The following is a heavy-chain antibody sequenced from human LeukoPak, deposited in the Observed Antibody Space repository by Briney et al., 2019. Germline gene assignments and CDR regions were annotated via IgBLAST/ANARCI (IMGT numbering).Heavy chain of an antibody. J-gene: IGHJ4*02. CDR3: TRHRGYSGYELEGEFDY. D-gene: IGHD5-12*01. CDR2: IRSKAYGGTT. V-gene: IGHV3-49*04. CDR1: GFTFGDYA. Sequence: GGSLRLSCTASGFTFGDYAMSWVRQAPGKGLEWVGFIRSKAYGGTTEYAASVKGRFTISRDDSKSIAYLQMNSLKTEDTAVYYCTRHRGYSGYELEGEFDYWGQGTLVTVSS.